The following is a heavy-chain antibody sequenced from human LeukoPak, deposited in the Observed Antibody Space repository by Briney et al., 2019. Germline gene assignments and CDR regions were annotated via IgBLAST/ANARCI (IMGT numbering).Heavy chain of an antibody. Sequence: GASVKVSCKASGYTFTSYDINWVRQATGQGLEWMGWMNPNSGNTGYAQKFQGRVTMTRNTSISTAYMELSSLRSEDTAVYYCASSYGDYGGTIYYWGQGTLVTVSS. CDR1: GYTFTSYD. D-gene: IGHD4-17*01. V-gene: IGHV1-8*01. J-gene: IGHJ4*02. CDR2: MNPNSGNT. CDR3: ASSYGDYGGTIYY.